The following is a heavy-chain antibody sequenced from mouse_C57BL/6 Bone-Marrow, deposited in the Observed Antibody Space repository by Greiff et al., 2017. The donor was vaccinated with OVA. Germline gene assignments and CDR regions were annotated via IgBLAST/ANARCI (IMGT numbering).Heavy chain of an antibody. V-gene: IGHV1-53*01. CDR1: GYTFTSYW. CDR2: INPSNGGT. J-gene: IGHJ3*01. CDR3: ARGRRSYWFAY. D-gene: IGHD1-1*01. Sequence: QVHVKQPGTELVKPGASVKLSCKASGYTFTSYWMHWVKQRPGQGLEWIGNINPSNGGTNYNEKFKSKATLTVDKSSSTAYMQLSSLTSEDSAVYYCARGRRSYWFAYWGQGTLVTVSA.